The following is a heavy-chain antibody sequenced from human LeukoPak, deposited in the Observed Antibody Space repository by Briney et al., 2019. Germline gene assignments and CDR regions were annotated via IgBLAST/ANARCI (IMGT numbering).Heavy chain of an antibody. V-gene: IGHV4-31*03. CDR1: GGSISSGGFY. J-gene: IGHJ4*02. Sequence: SETLSLTCTVSGGSISSGGFYWSWIRQHPGKGLEWLGYIYYSGTTYYNPSLKSRVTFSVDTSKNQFSLKLNPVTAADTALYYCARGTTDGYSYGRFDYWGQGTLVTVSS. D-gene: IGHD5-18*01. CDR3: ARGTTDGYSYGRFDY. CDR2: IYYSGTT.